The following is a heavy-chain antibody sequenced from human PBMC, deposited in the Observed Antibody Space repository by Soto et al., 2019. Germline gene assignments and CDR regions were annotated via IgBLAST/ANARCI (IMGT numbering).Heavy chain of an antibody. CDR3: ARGSSTSRPYYEYYGMDV. CDR1: GGSISSYY. J-gene: IGHJ6*02. V-gene: IGHV4-59*08. CDR2: IYYSGST. Sequence: QVQLQESGPGLVKPSETLSLTCTVSGGSISSYYWSWIRQPPGKGLEWIGYIYYSGSTNYNPSLKSRVIISVDTSKNQFSLKLSSVTAADTAVYYCARGSSTSRPYYEYYGMDVWGQGTTVTVSS. D-gene: IGHD2-2*01.